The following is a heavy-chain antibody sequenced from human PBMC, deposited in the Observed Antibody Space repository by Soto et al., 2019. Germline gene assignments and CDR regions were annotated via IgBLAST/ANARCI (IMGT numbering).Heavy chain of an antibody. CDR3: TTAMYYDFWCGSYEPLGY. Sequence: PGGALRLSSAASGFTFSNAWMSWVRQAPGKGLDWVVRIKSKTGGKNTDYAAPVKGRITISIDDSKNTLYLQMTSLTTEHTAVYYCTTAMYYDFWCGSYEPLGYWGQGTLVTVSS. V-gene: IGHV3-15*01. J-gene: IGHJ4*02. D-gene: IGHD3-3*01. CDR2: IKSKTGGKNT. CDR1: GFTFSNAW.